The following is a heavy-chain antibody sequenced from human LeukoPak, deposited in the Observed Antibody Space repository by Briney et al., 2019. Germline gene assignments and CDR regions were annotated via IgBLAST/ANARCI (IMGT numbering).Heavy chain of an antibody. V-gene: IGHV3-23*01. CDR1: GFTFSSYA. Sequence: GGSLRLSCAASGFTFSSYAMSWVRQAPGKGLEWVSAISGSGGSTYYADSVKGRFTISRDNSKNTLYLQMNSLRAEDTAVYYCAQVGDIVVVPAAMPAFFDYWGQGTLVTVSS. CDR3: AQVGDIVVVPAAMPAFFDY. CDR2: ISGSGGST. J-gene: IGHJ4*02. D-gene: IGHD2-2*01.